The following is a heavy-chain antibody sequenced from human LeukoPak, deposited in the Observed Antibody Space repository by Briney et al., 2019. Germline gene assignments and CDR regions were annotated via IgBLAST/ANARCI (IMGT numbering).Heavy chain of an antibody. CDR3: AKGTLVRYRSGGSCYSNSYYYYGMDV. CDR1: GGSISSYY. CDR2: ISWNSGSI. J-gene: IGHJ6*02. V-gene: IGHV3-9*01. D-gene: IGHD2-15*01. Sequence: LSLTCTVSGGSISSYYWSWIRQPPGKGLEWVSGISWNSGSIGYADSVKGRFTISRDNAKNSLYLQMNSLRAEDTALYYCAKGTLVRYRSGGSCYSNSYYYYGMDVWGQGTTVTVSS.